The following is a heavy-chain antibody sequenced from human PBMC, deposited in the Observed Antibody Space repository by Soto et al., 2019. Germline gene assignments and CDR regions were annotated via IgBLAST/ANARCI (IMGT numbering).Heavy chain of an antibody. Sequence: SETLSLTCTVSGGSISSGGYSWSWIRQHPGKGLEWIGHIYYSGNTYYNPSLKSRITISVDTSNNQFSLKLSSVTAADTAVYYCARGAGRLRVGKQNYYGSGALDYWGQGTLVTVSS. V-gene: IGHV4-31*03. CDR3: ARGAGRLRVGKQNYYGSGALDY. CDR2: IYYSGNT. D-gene: IGHD3-10*01. J-gene: IGHJ4*02. CDR1: GGSISSGGYS.